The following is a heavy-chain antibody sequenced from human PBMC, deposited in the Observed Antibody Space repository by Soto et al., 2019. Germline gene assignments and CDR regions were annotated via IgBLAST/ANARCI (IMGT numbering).Heavy chain of an antibody. D-gene: IGHD3-3*01. CDR2: IYNSVTT. CDR3: ARGIFEGGSNYYGMDV. J-gene: IGHJ6*02. CDR1: GGSISSYF. V-gene: IGHV4-59*01. Sequence: QVQLQESGPGLVKPSETLSLTCIVSGGSISSYFWSWIRLPPGKGLEWIGYIYNSVTTKYDPSLKSRVTISVYTSKNQVPLKLSPVTAADTAVYYCARGIFEGGSNYYGMDVWGQGTTVTVS.